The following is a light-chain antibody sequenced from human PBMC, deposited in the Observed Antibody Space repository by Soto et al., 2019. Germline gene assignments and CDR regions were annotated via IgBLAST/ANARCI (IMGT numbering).Light chain of an antibody. CDR3: SSYTTNNAHV. Sequence: QSVLTQPASVSASPGQSISLSCTGTSNDVGAFDYVSWYQQHPGKAPKLIIFEVFNRPSGVSTRFSGSKSGSTASLTISGLQAEGEADYFCSSYTTNNAHVFGGGTKVTVL. CDR2: EVF. V-gene: IGLV2-14*01. J-gene: IGLJ2*01. CDR1: SNDVGAFDY.